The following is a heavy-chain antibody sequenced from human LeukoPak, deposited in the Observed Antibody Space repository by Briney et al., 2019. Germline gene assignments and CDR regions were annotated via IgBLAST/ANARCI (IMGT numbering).Heavy chain of an antibody. CDR1: GFTFSSYA. D-gene: IGHD3-3*01. CDR3: AKIMSDYDFWSGYYRGHYFDY. J-gene: IGHJ4*02. CDR2: ISGSGGST. V-gene: IGHV3-23*01. Sequence: GSLGLSCAASGFTFSSYAMSWVRQAPGKGLEWVSAISGSGGSTYYADSVKGRFTISRDNSKNTLYLQMNSLRAEDTAVYYCAKIMSDYDFWSGYYRGHYFDYWGQGTLVTVSS.